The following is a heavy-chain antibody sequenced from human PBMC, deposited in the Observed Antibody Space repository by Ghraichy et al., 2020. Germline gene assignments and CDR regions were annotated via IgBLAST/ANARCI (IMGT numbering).Heavy chain of an antibody. Sequence: GESLNISCAASGFSFGSYWMSWVRQAPGKGLEWVANIKVDGSQKHYVDSVEGRFTISRDNAKNSLYLQMNSLRAEDTAVYYCARDLDYHENSGYYDAFDIWGQGTMVTVSS. J-gene: IGHJ3*02. CDR2: IKVDGSQK. CDR3: ARDLDYHENSGYYDAFDI. V-gene: IGHV3-7*01. CDR1: GFSFGSYW. D-gene: IGHD3-22*01.